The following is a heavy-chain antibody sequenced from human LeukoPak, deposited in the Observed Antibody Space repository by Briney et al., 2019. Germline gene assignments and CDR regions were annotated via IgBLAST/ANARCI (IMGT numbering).Heavy chain of an antibody. D-gene: IGHD5-24*01. CDR2: ISGSGGST. Sequence: GGSLRLSCAASGFTFSSYAMSWVRQAPGKGLEWVSAISGSGGSTYYADSVKGRFTISRDNSKNTLYLQMNNLRAGDTAVYYCAKEDGYNGGEDYWGQGTLVTVSS. V-gene: IGHV3-23*01. J-gene: IGHJ4*02. CDR3: AKEDGYNGGEDY. CDR1: GFTFSSYA.